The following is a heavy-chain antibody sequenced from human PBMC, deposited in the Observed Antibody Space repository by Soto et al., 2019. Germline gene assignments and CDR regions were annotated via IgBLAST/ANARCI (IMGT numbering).Heavy chain of an antibody. D-gene: IGHD2-2*01. J-gene: IGHJ5*02. V-gene: IGHV4-34*01. Sequence: SETLSLTCAVYGGSFSGYYWSWIRQPPGKGLEWIGEINHGGSTNYNPSLKSRVTISVDTSKNQFSLKLSSVTAADTAVYCCARNKPYCSSTSCYGAWFDPWGQGTLVTVSS. CDR2: INHGGST. CDR3: ARNKPYCSSTSCYGAWFDP. CDR1: GGSFSGYY.